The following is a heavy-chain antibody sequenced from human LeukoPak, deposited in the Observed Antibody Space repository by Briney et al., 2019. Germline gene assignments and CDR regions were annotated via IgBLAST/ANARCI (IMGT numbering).Heavy chain of an antibody. CDR3: AKAASNWFDP. CDR1: GFTFSSYG. D-gene: IGHD6-25*01. V-gene: IGHV3-30*18. CDR2: ISYDGSNK. Sequence: GRSLRLSCAASGFTFSSYGIHWVRRAPGKGLEGVAVISYDGSNKFYAASVKGRFTISRDNSNNTLYLQMDSLRVEDTAVYYCAKAASNWFDPWGQGTLVTVSS. J-gene: IGHJ5*02.